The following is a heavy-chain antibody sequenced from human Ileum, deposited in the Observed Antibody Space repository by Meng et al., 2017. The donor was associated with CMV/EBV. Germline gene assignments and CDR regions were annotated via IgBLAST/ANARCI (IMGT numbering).Heavy chain of an antibody. Sequence: GGSLRLSCTASGITFRSYWMHWVRQSPGEGLVWVSRINTDGTTTVYADFVKGRFTISRDNARSTLYLQMNSLRADDTAVYYCAGGGLDYYGVGNRYNGYFYFGMDVWGRGTMVTVSS. CDR3: AGGGLDYYGVGNRYNGYFYFGMDV. J-gene: IGHJ6*02. CDR2: INTDGTTT. D-gene: IGHD3-10*01. V-gene: IGHV3-74*01. CDR1: GITFRSYW.